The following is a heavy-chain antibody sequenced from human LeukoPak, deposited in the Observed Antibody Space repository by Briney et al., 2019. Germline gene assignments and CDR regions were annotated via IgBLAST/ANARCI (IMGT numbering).Heavy chain of an antibody. CDR1: GFTFSSYA. CDR3: ATDPILYYYDSSGLPDY. J-gene: IGHJ4*02. D-gene: IGHD3-22*01. Sequence: QTGGSLRLSCAASGFTFSSYAMTWVRQAPGKGLEWVSAISGGGGSTYYADSVKGRFTISRDNSKNTLYLQMNSLRAEDTAVYYCATDPILYYYDSSGLPDYWGQGTLVTVSS. CDR2: ISGGGGST. V-gene: IGHV3-23*01.